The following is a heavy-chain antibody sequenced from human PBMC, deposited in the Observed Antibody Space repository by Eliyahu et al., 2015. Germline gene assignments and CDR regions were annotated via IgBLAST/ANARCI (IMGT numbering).Heavy chain of an antibody. CDR2: ISGXGGST. CDR1: GFXXSSXA. V-gene: IGHV3-23*01. J-gene: IGHJ4*02. Sequence: EVQLLESGGGLVQPGGSLRLSCAASGFXXSSXAMSWVRQAPGKGLEWVSAISGXGGSTXYADSVKGRFTISRDNSKXTLYLQMNXLRAEDTAVYYCAKDRSKITMVRGVIINWGQGTLVTVSS. D-gene: IGHD3-10*01. CDR3: AKDRSKITMVRGVIIN.